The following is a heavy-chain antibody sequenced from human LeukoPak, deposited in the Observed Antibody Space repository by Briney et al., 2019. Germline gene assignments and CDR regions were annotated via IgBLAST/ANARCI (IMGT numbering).Heavy chain of an antibody. Sequence: SETLSLICAVYGGSFSGYYWSWIRQPPGKGLEWIGEINHSGSTNYNPSLKSRVTISVDTSKNQFSLKLSSVTAADTAVYYCARVINCSGGSCYGYYFDYWGQGTLVTVSS. CDR2: INHSGST. V-gene: IGHV4-34*01. J-gene: IGHJ4*02. CDR1: GGSFSGYY. D-gene: IGHD2-15*01. CDR3: ARVINCSGGSCYGYYFDY.